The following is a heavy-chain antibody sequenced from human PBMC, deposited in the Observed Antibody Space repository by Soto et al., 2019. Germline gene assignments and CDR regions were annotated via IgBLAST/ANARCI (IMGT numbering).Heavy chain of an antibody. V-gene: IGHV1-2*02. CDR2: INPSSGGT. D-gene: IGHD6-19*01. J-gene: IGHJ6*02. Sequence: ASVKVSCKTSGYTFTGYYMYWVRQAPGKGLEWMGRINPSSGGTKYAENFQGRVTMTRDTSISTAYMELSRLRSDDTAVYFCARDQGSVRWDYYYGMDVWGQGTTVTVSS. CDR3: ARDQGSVRWDYYYGMDV. CDR1: GYTFTGYY.